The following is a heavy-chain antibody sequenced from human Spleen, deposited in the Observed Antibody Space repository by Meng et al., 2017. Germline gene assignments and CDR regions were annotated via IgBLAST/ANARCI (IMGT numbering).Heavy chain of an antibody. CDR2: INHSGST. V-gene: IGHV4-34*01. D-gene: IGHD4-11*01. J-gene: IGHJ4*02. CDR1: GGSFSDYH. CDR3: ARGPTTMAHDFDY. Sequence: QVQLQQWGPGMLQPPETLSLTCVVSGGSFSDYHWSWIRQPPGKGLEWIGEINHSGSTNYNPSLESRATISVDTSQNNLSLKLSSVTAADSAVYYCARGPTTMAHDFDYWGQGTLVTVSS.